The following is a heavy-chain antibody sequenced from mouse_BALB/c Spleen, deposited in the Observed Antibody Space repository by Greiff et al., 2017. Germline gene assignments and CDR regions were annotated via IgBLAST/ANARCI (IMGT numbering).Heavy chain of an antibody. CDR1: GYTFTSYW. D-gene: IGHD2-1*01. J-gene: IGHJ4*01. V-gene: IGHV1-87*01. CDR2: IYPGDGDT. Sequence: VQLQQSGAELARPGASVKLSCKASGYTFTSYWMQWVKQRPGQGLEWIGAIYPGDGDTRYTQKFKGKATLTADKSSSTAYMQLSSLASEDSAVYYCATSYGNYLYYAMDYWGQGTSVTVSS. CDR3: ATSYGNYLYYAMDY.